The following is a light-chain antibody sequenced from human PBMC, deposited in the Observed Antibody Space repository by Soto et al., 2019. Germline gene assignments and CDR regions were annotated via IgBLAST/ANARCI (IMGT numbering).Light chain of an antibody. CDR1: QSVLNSSNNKNY. CDR3: QQYDDTPRT. CDR2: WAS. Sequence: DVVMTQSPDSLAVSLGERATINCKSSQSVLNSSNNKNYLAWYQQKPGQPPKLLIYWASTRESGVPDRFSGSGYGTDFTLTISSLQAKDVAVYYCQQYDDTPRTFGQGTKVEIK. J-gene: IGKJ1*01. V-gene: IGKV4-1*01.